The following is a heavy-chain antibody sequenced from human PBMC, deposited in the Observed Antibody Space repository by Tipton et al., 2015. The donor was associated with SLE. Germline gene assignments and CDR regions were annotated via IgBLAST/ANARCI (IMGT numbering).Heavy chain of an antibody. D-gene: IGHD3-16*02. Sequence: TLSLTCTVSGGSISSHYWSWIRQPPGKGLEWIGYIYYSGSTNYNPSLESRVTISVDTSKNQFSLQLSSVTAADTAVYYCAREDRKHYYFYMGVWGKGTTVTVSS. V-gene: IGHV4-59*11. J-gene: IGHJ6*03. CDR2: IYYSGST. CDR3: AREDRKHYYFYMGV. CDR1: GGSISSHY.